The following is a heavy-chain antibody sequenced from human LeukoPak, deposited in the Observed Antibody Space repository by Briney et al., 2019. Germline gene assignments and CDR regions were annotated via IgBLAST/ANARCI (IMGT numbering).Heavy chain of an antibody. Sequence: ASVKVSCKASGGTFSSYAISWVRQATGQGLEWMGWMNPENGNTGYEQKFQGRVTMTRNTSISTAYMELSSLRSEDTAVYYCARVPSGGDKFDPWGQGTLVTVSS. V-gene: IGHV1-8*02. CDR1: GGTFSSYA. CDR3: ARVPSGGDKFDP. D-gene: IGHD6-25*01. CDR2: MNPENGNT. J-gene: IGHJ5*02.